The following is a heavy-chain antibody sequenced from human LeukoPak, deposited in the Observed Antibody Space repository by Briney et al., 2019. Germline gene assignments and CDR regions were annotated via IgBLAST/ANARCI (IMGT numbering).Heavy chain of an antibody. Sequence: GGSLRLSCVASGFTFDDYAMHWVRQAPGKGLEWVSGISWSSDSIAYADSVKGRFTISRDNAKNSLYLQMNSLRAEDTAVYYCAKDSGTSSYFDYWGQGTLVTVSS. CDR1: GFTFDDYA. CDR2: ISWSSDSI. J-gene: IGHJ4*02. V-gene: IGHV3-9*01. D-gene: IGHD1-7*01. CDR3: AKDSGTSSYFDY.